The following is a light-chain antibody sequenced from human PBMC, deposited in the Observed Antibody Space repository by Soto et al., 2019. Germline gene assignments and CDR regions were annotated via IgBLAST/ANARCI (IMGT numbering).Light chain of an antibody. J-gene: IGKJ1*01. V-gene: IGKV1-5*01. Sequence: DIQMTQSPSTLSGSVGDRVTITCRASQTISSWLAWYQQKPGKAPKLLIYDASSLESGVPSRFNGSGSGTEFTLTISNLQPDDFATYYCQQHNSYSWTFGQGTKVDI. CDR2: DAS. CDR1: QTISSW. CDR3: QQHNSYSWT.